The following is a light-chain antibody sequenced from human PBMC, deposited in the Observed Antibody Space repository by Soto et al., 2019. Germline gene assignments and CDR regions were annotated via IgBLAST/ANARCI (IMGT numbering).Light chain of an antibody. Sequence: SALTQPASVSGSPGQSITISCTGTSSDVGSCNYVSWYQQHPGKAPKLMIYEVSDRPSGISSRFSGSKSGNTASLTISGLQTDFESDYYCRALPCCRTLLGTGPKVTVL. V-gene: IGLV2-14*01. J-gene: IGLJ1*01. CDR1: SSDVGSCNY. CDR3: RALPCCRTL. CDR2: EVS.